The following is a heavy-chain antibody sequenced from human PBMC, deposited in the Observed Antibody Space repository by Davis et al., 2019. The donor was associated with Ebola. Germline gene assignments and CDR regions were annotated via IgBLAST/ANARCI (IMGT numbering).Heavy chain of an antibody. CDR3: ARGDYNWFDP. CDR2: INPNSGGT. Sequence: AASVKVSCKTSGYIFTRYSIHWVRQAPGEGLEWVGWINPNSGGTNYAQKFQGWVTMTRDTSISTAYMELSRLRSDDTAVYYCARGDYNWFDPWGQGTLVTVSS. D-gene: IGHD2-21*01. V-gene: IGHV1-2*04. J-gene: IGHJ5*02. CDR1: GYIFTRYS.